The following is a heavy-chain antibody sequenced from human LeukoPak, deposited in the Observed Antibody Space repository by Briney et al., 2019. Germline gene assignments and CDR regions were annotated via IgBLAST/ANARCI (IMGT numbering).Heavy chain of an antibody. CDR3: ARVDPVDYDFWSGYYYYYGMDV. D-gene: IGHD3-3*01. V-gene: IGHV1-2*02. CDR1: GYTFTGYY. CDR2: INPNSGGT. J-gene: IGHJ6*02. Sequence: ASVKVSCKASGYTFTGYYMHWVRQAPGQGLEWMGWINPNSGGTNYAQKFQGRVTMTRDTSISTAYMELSRLRSDDTAVYYCARVDPVDYDFWSGYYYYYGMDVWGQGTTVTVSS.